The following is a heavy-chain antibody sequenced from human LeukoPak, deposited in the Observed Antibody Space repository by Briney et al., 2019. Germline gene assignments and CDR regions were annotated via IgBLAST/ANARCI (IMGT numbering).Heavy chain of an antibody. V-gene: IGHV1-8*01. CDR3: ARDTGYCSSTSCYRDDY. CDR2: MNPNSGNT. J-gene: IGHJ4*02. CDR1: GYTFTSYD. D-gene: IGHD2-2*02. Sequence: ASVKVSCKASGYTFTSYDMNWVRQATGQGLEWMGWMNPNSGNTGYAQKFQGRVTMTRNTSISTAYMELSSLRSEDTTVYYCARDTGYCSSTSCYRDDYWGQGTLVTVSS.